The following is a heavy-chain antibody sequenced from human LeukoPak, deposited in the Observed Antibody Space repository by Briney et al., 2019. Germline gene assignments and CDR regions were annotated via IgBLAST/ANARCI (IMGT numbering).Heavy chain of an antibody. CDR2: ISYDGSNK. Sequence: GGSLRLACAASGFTFSSYAMHWVRQAPGKRLEWAAVISYDGSNKYYADSVKGRFTISRDNSKNTLYLQMNSLRAEDTAVYYCARDFIILPPDYWGQGTLVTVSS. D-gene: IGHD1-14*01. CDR1: GFTFSSYA. J-gene: IGHJ4*02. CDR3: ARDFIILPPDY. V-gene: IGHV3-30*04.